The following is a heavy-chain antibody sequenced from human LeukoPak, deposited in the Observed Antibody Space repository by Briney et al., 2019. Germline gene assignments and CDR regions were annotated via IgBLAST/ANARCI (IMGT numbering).Heavy chain of an antibody. D-gene: IGHD3-16*02. CDR2: IIPILGIA. CDR1: GGTFSSYA. CDR3: AGGEISGILLSAYYGMDV. Sequence: VASVKVSCKASGGTFSSYAISWVRQAPGQGLEWMGRIIPILGIANYAQKFQGRVTITADKSTSTAYMELSSLRSEDTAVYYCAGGEISGILLSAYYGMDVWGQGTTVTVSS. J-gene: IGHJ6*02. V-gene: IGHV1-69*04.